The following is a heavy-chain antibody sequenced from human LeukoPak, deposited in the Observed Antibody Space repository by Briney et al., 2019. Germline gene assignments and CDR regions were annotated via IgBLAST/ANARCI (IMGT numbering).Heavy chain of an antibody. D-gene: IGHD1-7*01. CDR2: ISYDGSNK. CDR1: GFTFSSYA. J-gene: IGHJ3*02. V-gene: IGHV3-30-3*01. Sequence: GGSLRLSCAASGFTFSSYAMHWVRQAPGKGLEWVAVISYDGSNKYYADSVKGRFTISRDNSKNTLYLQMNSPRAEDTAVYYCAPVPELELPAFDIWGQGTMVTVSS. CDR3: APVPELELPAFDI.